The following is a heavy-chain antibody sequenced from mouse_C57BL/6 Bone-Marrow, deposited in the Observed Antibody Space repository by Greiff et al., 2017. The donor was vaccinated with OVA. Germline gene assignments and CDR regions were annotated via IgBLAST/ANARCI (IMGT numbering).Heavy chain of an antibody. CDR2: IYPGGGYT. CDR1: GYTFTNYW. D-gene: IGHD1-1*01. J-gene: IGHJ4*01. V-gene: IGHV1-63*01. CDR3: ARSTVVGDYYAMDY. Sequence: LQESGAELVRPGTSVKMSCKASGYTFTNYWIGWAKQRPGHGLEWIGDIYPGGGYTNYNEKFKGKATLTADKSSSTAYMQFSSLTSEDSAIYYCARSTVVGDYYAMDYWGQGTSVTVSS.